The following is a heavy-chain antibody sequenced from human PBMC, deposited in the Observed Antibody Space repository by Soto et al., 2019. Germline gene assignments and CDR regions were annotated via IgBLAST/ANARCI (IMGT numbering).Heavy chain of an antibody. CDR2: ISYDGSNK. V-gene: IGHV3-30-3*01. D-gene: IGHD4-17*01. CDR1: GFTFSSYA. CDR3: ARTMTTVHFYYYYYGMDV. J-gene: IGHJ6*02. Sequence: QVQLVESGGGVVQPGRSLRLSCAASGFTFSSYAMHWVRQAPGKGLEWVAVISYDGSNKYYADSVKGRFTISRDNSKNTLYLQMNSVRAEDTAVYYCARTMTTVHFYYYYYGMDVWGQGTTVTVSS.